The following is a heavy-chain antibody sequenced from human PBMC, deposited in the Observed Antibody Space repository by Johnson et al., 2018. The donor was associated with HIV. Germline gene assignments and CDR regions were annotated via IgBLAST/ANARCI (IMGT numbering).Heavy chain of an antibody. V-gene: IGHV3-9*01. CDR3: AKDMGYSSGLGNTAFDI. CDR1: GFTFNDYA. J-gene: IGHJ3*02. D-gene: IGHD6-19*01. Sequence: VQLVESGGGVVQPGRSLRLSCAASGFTFNDYAMHWVRQAPGKGLEWVSTISWNSGTIGYADSVKGRFTISRDNAKNSLYLQMNSLRAEDTALYYCAKDMGYSSGLGNTAFDIWGLGTMVTVSS. CDR2: ISWNSGTI.